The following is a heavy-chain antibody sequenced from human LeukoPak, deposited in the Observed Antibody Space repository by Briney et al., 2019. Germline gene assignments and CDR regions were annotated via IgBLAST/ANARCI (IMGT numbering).Heavy chain of an antibody. J-gene: IGHJ6*04. CDR1: GFTFSSYS. CDR2: ISSSSSFS. Sequence: AGGSLRLSRAASGFTFSSYSMNWVRQAPGKGLEWVSSISSSSSFSYYSDSVKGRFTISRDNAKNSLYLQMNSLRAEETAVYYCARLVGYALDVWGKGTTVTVSS. V-gene: IGHV3-21*01. CDR3: ARLVGYALDV. D-gene: IGHD3-16*01.